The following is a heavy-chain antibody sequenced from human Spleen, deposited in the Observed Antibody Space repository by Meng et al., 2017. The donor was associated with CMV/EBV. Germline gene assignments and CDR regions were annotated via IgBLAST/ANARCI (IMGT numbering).Heavy chain of an antibody. Sequence: GESLKISCVASRFPFSSYSMNWVRQAPGKGLEWVASIDSDSSSYIYHAGSVKGRFTISRDNAKNSLYLQMNSLRVEDTALYYCAKSPCRWHGGSCYFDNWGQGTLVTVSS. J-gene: IGHJ4*02. V-gene: IGHV3-21*04. CDR2: IDSDSSSYI. D-gene: IGHD2-15*01. CDR1: RFPFSSYS. CDR3: AKSPCRWHGGSCYFDN.